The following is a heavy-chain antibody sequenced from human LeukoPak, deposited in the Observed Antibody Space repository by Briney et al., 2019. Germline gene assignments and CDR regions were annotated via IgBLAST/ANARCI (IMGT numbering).Heavy chain of an antibody. V-gene: IGHV3-21*01. D-gene: IGHD2-2*02. CDR1: GFSFSDYR. CDR3: ARGFPIDY. Sequence: GGSLRLSCVGSGFSFSDYRMNWVRQAPGEGLEWVSSISSSSSYIYYADSVKGRFTISRNNAKNSLYLEMNRLRAEDTAVYYCARGFPIDYWGQGTLVTVSS. J-gene: IGHJ4*02. CDR2: ISSSSSYI.